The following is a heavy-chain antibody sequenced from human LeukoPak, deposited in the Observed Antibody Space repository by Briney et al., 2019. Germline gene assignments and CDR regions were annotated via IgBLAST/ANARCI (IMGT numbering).Heavy chain of an antibody. CDR2: ISYDGSNK. D-gene: IGHD5-18*01. CDR1: AYTFSNYG. Sequence: GSSLRLSCAASAYTFSNYGIHWVRQAPGKGLEWVAVISYDGSNKYYADSVKGRCTISRDKSKNTVYLQMNSLRAEDTAVYYCAKEAGYSYGFDYWCQGTLVIVSS. V-gene: IGHV3-30*18. J-gene: IGHJ4*02. CDR3: AKEAGYSYGFDY.